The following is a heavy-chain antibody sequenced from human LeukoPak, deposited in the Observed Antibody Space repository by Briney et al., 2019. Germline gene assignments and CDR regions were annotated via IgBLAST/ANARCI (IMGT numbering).Heavy chain of an antibody. Sequence: TGGSLRLSCAASGFTFSSYAMSWVRQAPGKGLEWVSAISGSGGSTYYADSVKGRFTISRDNSKNTLYLQMNSLRAEDTAVYYCAKDGYSSGWPYYFDYWGQGTLVTVSS. J-gene: IGHJ4*02. D-gene: IGHD6-19*01. CDR3: AKDGYSSGWPYYFDY. CDR1: GFTFSSYA. CDR2: ISGSGGST. V-gene: IGHV3-23*01.